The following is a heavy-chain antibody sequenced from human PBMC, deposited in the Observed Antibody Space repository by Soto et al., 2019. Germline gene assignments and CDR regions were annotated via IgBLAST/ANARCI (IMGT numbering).Heavy chain of an antibody. V-gene: IGHV3-49*03. J-gene: IGHJ6*02. CDR3: ARDKYNPTTLGGYYYYDMDV. CDR2: NRSKTHGGAT. Sequence: GGSLRLSCRASGFTFGDYALNWLRQAPGKGLEWVVLNRSKTHGGATEYAASVRGRFTISRDDSQSIASLKVSSVAAADTAIYYCARDKYNPTTLGGYYYYDMDVWGQGTTVTVSS. D-gene: IGHD1-1*01. CDR1: GFTFGDYA.